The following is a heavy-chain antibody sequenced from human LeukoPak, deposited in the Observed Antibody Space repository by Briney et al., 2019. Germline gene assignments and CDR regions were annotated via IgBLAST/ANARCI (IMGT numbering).Heavy chain of an antibody. CDR3: AKGGSPSHNWFNS. CDR2: IRNDGSYE. CDR1: GFTFSDYV. V-gene: IGHV3-30*02. D-gene: IGHD2-15*01. J-gene: IGHJ5*01. Sequence: PGASLSLSCAASGFTFSDYVMHCVRQARGKVQGWVAFIRNDGSYEYYPDSVKGRFTISRDNSRNALFLQMNSLRAEDTAVYYCAKGGSPSHNWFNSWGQGTLVTVSS.